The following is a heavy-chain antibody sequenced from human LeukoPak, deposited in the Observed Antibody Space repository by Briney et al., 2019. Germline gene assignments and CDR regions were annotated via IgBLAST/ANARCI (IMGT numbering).Heavy chain of an antibody. CDR1: GFAFSAST. V-gene: IGHV3-73*01. Sequence: GGSLRLSCAASGFAFSASTMHWVRQASGKGLEWVGRIKSKANNYATAYAASVKGRFIISRDDSKNTAYLQMNSLKTEDTALYYCTANGDSDYWGQGTLVTVSS. D-gene: IGHD4-17*01. CDR2: IKSKANNYAT. CDR3: TANGDSDY. J-gene: IGHJ4*02.